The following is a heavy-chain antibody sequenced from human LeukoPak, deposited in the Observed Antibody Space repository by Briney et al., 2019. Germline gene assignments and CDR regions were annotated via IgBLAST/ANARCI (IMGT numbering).Heavy chain of an antibody. CDR3: ARAILTPSGFVWHFDL. Sequence: SQTLSLTCTVSGGSISSGGYYWSWIRQQPGKGLEWIGYIYYSGSTFYNPSLKSRVTISVDTSKSQFSLKLTSVTAGDTAVYYCARAILTPSGFVWHFDLWGRGTLVTVSS. V-gene: IGHV4-31*03. D-gene: IGHD3-3*01. J-gene: IGHJ2*01. CDR1: GGSISSGGYY. CDR2: IYYSGST.